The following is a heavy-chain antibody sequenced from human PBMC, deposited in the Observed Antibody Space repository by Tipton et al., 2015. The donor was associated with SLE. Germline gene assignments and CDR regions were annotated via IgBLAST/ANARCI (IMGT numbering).Heavy chain of an antibody. CDR3: ARGVGDFGVVINIWFDP. CDR2: IYYSGST. J-gene: IGHJ5*02. D-gene: IGHD3-3*01. Sequence: LRLSCTVSGGSISSYYWSWIRQPPGKGLEWIGYIYYSGSTNYNPSLKSRVTISVDTSKNQFSLKLSSVTAADTAVYYCARGVGDFGVVINIWFDPWGQGTLVPVSS. CDR1: GGSISSYY. V-gene: IGHV4-59*01.